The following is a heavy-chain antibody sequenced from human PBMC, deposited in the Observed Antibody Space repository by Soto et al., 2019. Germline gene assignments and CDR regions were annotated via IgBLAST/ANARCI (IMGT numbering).Heavy chain of an antibody. Sequence: QVQLVQYGAEVKQPGASVKVSCKASGYTFTSYGISWVRQAPGQGLEWMGWISAYNGNTNYAQKLQGRVTMTTDTSTSTAYMELSSLRSDDTAVYYGAREDSGYDDLDYWGQGTLVTVSS. J-gene: IGHJ4*02. D-gene: IGHD5-12*01. V-gene: IGHV1-18*01. CDR1: GYTFTSYG. CDR3: AREDSGYDDLDY. CDR2: ISAYNGNT.